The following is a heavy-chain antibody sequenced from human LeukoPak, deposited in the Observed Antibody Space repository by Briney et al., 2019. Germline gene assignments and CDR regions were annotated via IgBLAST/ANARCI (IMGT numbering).Heavy chain of an antibody. CDR1: GGTFSSYA. D-gene: IGHD4-17*01. V-gene: IGHV1-69*13. CDR3: ARATMTTVTVYFDY. Sequence: GASVKVSCKASGGTFSSYAISWVRQAPEQGLEWMGGIIPIFGTANYAQKFQGRVTITADESTSTAYMEPSSLRSEDTAVYYCARATMTTVTVYFDYWGQGTLVTVSS. CDR2: IIPIFGTA. J-gene: IGHJ4*02.